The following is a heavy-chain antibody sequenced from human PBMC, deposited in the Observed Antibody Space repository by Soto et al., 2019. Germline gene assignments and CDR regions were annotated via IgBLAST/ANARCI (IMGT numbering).Heavy chain of an antibody. D-gene: IGHD3-3*01. CDR2: VYSSGGT. Sequence: LSLTCTVSGGSMSSYYWTWIRQPAGKGLEWIGRVYSSGGTHYNPSPKSRVTISLDTSKNQFSLRLLSVTDADTAVYYCARGQRFSDWFDPWGQGTLVTVSS. V-gene: IGHV4-4*07. CDR1: GGSMSSYY. J-gene: IGHJ5*02. CDR3: ARGQRFSDWFDP.